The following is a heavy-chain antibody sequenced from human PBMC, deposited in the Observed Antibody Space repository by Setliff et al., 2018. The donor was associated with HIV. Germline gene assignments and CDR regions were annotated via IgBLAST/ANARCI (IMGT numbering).Heavy chain of an antibody. CDR1: GGSFSGYY. CDR3: ARGSGYFSYFDY. V-gene: IGHV4-34*01. Sequence: ETLSLTCAVYGGSFSGYYWSWIRQPPGKGLEWIGEINHSGSTNYNPSLKSRVTISVDTSKNQLSLKLSSVTAADTAVYYCARGSGYFSYFDYWGQGTLVTVSS. CDR2: INHSGST. D-gene: IGHD3-22*01. J-gene: IGHJ4*02.